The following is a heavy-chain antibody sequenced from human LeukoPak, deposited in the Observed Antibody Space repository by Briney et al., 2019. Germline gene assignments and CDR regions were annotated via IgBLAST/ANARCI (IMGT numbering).Heavy chain of an antibody. CDR2: IYYSGST. J-gene: IGHJ4*02. CDR1: GGSISSYY. V-gene: IGHV4-59*08. Sequence: PSETLSLTCTVSGGSISSYYWSWIRQPPGKGLEWIGYIYYSGSTNYNPSLKSRVTISVDTSKNQFSLKPSSVTAADTAVYYCARHKWEKYYFDYWGQGTLVTVSS. D-gene: IGHD1-26*01. CDR3: ARHKWEKYYFDY.